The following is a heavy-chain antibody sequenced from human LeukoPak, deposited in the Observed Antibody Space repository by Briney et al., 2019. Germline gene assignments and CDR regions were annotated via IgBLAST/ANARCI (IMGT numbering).Heavy chain of an antibody. CDR1: GYTFTGYY. CDR3: ARDKGYCTNGVCLGSNWFDP. V-gene: IGHV1-2*02. D-gene: IGHD2-8*01. J-gene: IGHJ5*02. Sequence: ASVKVSCKASGYTFTGYYMHWVRQAPGQGLEWMGWINLNSGGTNYAQKFQGRVTMTRDTSISTAYMELSRLRSDDTAVYYCARDKGYCTNGVCLGSNWFDPWGQGTPVTVSS. CDR2: INLNSGGT.